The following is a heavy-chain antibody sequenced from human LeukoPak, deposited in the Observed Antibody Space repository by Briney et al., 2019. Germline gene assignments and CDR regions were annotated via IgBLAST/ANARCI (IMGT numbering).Heavy chain of an antibody. CDR3: AREDYYDTNWFDP. Sequence: GGSLRLSCAASGFSFSSYWMHWVRQAPGKGLVWVSRINSDGSSTSYADSVKGRFTISRDNAKNTLYLQMNSLRAEDTAVYYCAREDYYDTNWFDPWGQGTLVTVSS. CDR1: GFSFSSYW. V-gene: IGHV3-74*01. J-gene: IGHJ5*02. CDR2: INSDGSST. D-gene: IGHD3-22*01.